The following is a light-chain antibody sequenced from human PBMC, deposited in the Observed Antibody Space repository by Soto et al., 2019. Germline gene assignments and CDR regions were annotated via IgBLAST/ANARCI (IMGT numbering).Light chain of an antibody. Sequence: EIVLTQSPGTLSLSPGEGAILSCRASQSVSSTYLAWYQQKPGQAPRLLIYGASSRATGIPDRFSGRGSGTDLTLTISRLEPEDFAVYYCQQYGSSPGTFGQGTKVEIK. CDR3: QQYGSSPGT. CDR2: GAS. V-gene: IGKV3-20*01. CDR1: QSVSSTY. J-gene: IGKJ1*01.